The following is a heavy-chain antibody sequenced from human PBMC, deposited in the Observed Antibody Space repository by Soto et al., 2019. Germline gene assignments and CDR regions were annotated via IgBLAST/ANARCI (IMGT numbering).Heavy chain of an antibody. CDR2: ISYDGSNK. CDR1: GFTFSSYG. V-gene: IGHV3-30*18. J-gene: IGHJ6*02. Sequence: GGSLRLSCAASGFTFSSYGMHWVRQAPGKGLEWVAVISYDGSNKYYADSVKGRFTISRDNSKNTLYLQMKSLRAEDTAVYYCAKGGPGTPTYYYYGMDVWGQGTTVTVSS. CDR3: AKGGPGTPTYYYYGMDV. D-gene: IGHD1-1*01.